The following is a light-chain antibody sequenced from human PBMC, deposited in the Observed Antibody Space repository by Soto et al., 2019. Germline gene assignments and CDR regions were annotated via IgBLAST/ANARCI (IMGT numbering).Light chain of an antibody. V-gene: IGKV3-20*01. CDR1: QSVSSSY. CDR3: QQYGSSPSST. Sequence: EIVLTQSPGTLSPSPGERATLSCRASQSVSSSYLAWYQQKPGQAPRLLIYGASSRATGIPDRFSGSGSGTDFTLTISRLEPEDFAVYYCQQYGSSPSSTLGQGTKVDIK. CDR2: GAS. J-gene: IGKJ2*01.